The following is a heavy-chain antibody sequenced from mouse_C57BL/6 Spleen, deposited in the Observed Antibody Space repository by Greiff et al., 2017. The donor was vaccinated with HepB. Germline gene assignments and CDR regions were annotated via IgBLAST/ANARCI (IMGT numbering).Heavy chain of an antibody. CDR1: GFTFSDYG. J-gene: IGHJ3*01. CDR3: ARPYYDYDVFAY. D-gene: IGHD2-4*01. CDR2: ISSGSSTI. V-gene: IGHV5-17*01. Sequence: EVQRVESGGGLVKPGGSLKLSCAASGFTFSDYGMHWVRQAPEKGLEWVAYISSGSSTIDYADTVKGRFTISRDNAKNTLFLQMTRLRSEDTAMYYCARPYYDYDVFAYWGQGTLVTVSA.